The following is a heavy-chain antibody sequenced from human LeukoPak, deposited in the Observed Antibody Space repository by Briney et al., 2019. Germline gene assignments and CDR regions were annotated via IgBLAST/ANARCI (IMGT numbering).Heavy chain of an antibody. Sequence: PSETLSLTCTVSGGSISSYCWSWIREPPGKGLEWIGYIYYSGSTNYNPSPKSRVTISVDTSKNQFSLKLSSVTAADTAVYYCARHLPYNTVTFDYWGQGTLVTVSS. D-gene: IGHD4-17*01. CDR2: IYYSGST. CDR3: ARHLPYNTVTFDY. V-gene: IGHV4-59*08. CDR1: GGSISSYC. J-gene: IGHJ4*02.